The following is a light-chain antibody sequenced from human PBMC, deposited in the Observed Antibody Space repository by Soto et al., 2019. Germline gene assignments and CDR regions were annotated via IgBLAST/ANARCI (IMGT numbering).Light chain of an antibody. V-gene: IGKV3-15*01. Sequence: EIVMTQSPATLSVSPGERATLSCRASPSVSSNLAWYQQKPGQAPRLLIYGASTRATGIPARFSGSGSGTEFTLTISSLQSEDFSVYCCQQYNNWPPYTFGQGKKLEIK. CDR3: QQYNNWPPYT. J-gene: IGKJ2*01. CDR2: GAS. CDR1: PSVSSN.